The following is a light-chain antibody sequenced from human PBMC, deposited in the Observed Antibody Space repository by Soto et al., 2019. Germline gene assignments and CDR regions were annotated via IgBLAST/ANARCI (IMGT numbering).Light chain of an antibody. V-gene: IGLV4-69*01. CDR1: SGYSTYA. CDR2: INYDGTH. J-gene: IGLJ3*02. Sequence: QAVVTQSPSASASLGASVKLTCTLSSGYSTYANAWHQQQSEKGPRFLMKINYDGTHSKGDGFFDRFSGSSSGAERHLTISSLQSDDEADYYCQSLGTGIQVFGGGTKLTVL. CDR3: QSLGTGIQV.